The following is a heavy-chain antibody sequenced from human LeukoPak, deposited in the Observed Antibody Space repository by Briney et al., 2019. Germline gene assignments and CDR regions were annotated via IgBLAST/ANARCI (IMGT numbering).Heavy chain of an antibody. CDR3: TKTGGFGDYYFDS. CDR1: GFSFDDYT. CDR2: ITWDGGLT. Sequence: GGSLRLSCAASGFSFDDYTMHWVRQAPGKTLEWVSLITWDGGLTDYADSVKGRFTISRDNNKYSLYLQMNSLTTEDTAFYYCTKTGGFGDYYFDSWGQGTLVTVSS. D-gene: IGHD4-17*01. V-gene: IGHV3-43*01. J-gene: IGHJ4*02.